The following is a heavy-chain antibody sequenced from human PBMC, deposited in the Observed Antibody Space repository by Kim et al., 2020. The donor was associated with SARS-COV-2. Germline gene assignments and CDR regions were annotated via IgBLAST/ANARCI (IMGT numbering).Heavy chain of an antibody. CDR1: GYTLTELS. J-gene: IGHJ5*02. CDR2: FDPEDGET. V-gene: IGHV1-24*01. Sequence: ASVKVSCKVSGYTLTELSMHWVRQAPGKGLEWMGGFDPEDGETIYAQKFQGRVTMTEDTSTDTAYMELSSLRSEDTAVYYCATEWYSSSLTPHRGWFDPWGQGTLVTVSS. CDR3: ATEWYSSSLTPHRGWFDP. D-gene: IGHD6-13*01.